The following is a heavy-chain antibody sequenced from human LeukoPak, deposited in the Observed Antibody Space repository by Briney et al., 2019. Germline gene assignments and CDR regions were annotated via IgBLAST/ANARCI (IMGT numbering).Heavy chain of an antibody. CDR1: GYSFTNYW. V-gene: IGHV5-51*01. CDR3: ARHGDYYGSGTFDY. D-gene: IGHD3-10*01. J-gene: IGHJ4*02. Sequence: GESLKISCQGSGYSFTNYWIGWVRPMPGKGLEWMGIIYPGDSDTRYSPSFQGQVTISADKSFSTAYLQWSSLKASDTAMYYCARHGDYYGSGTFDYWGQGTLVTVSS. CDR2: IYPGDSDT.